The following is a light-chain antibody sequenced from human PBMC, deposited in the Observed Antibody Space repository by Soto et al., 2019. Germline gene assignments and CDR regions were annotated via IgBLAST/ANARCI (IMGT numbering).Light chain of an antibody. V-gene: IGKV3-20*01. J-gene: IGKJ4*01. CDR3: HQYDNSPLT. Sequence: EIVLTQSPDTLSLSPGEGASLSCRASQSVRSGYFAWYQQKPGQAPRLLIVGASSRATGIPDRFSGGGSGTDFTLTISRLEPEDFALYYCHQYDNSPLTFGGGTKVDIK. CDR1: QSVRSGY. CDR2: GAS.